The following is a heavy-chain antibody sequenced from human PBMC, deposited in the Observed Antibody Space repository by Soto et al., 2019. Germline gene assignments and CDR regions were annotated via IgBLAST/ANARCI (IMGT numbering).Heavy chain of an antibody. J-gene: IGHJ6*02. CDR1: GFTFSNYR. Sequence: GGSLRLSCATSGFTFSNYRMNWVRQAPGKGLEWVASISGSGKDTFYRDSVKGRFTISRDNAESSLVLQMNSLTVDDTAVYHCARVHLVRTSSYYCGMDVWGPGTTVTVSS. D-gene: IGHD6-6*01. V-gene: IGHV3-21*06. CDR2: ISGSGKDT. CDR3: ARVHLVRTSSYYCGMDV.